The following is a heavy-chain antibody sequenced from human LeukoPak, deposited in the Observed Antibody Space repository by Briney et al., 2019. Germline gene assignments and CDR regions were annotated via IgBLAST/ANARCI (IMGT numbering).Heavy chain of an antibody. J-gene: IGHJ4*02. V-gene: IGHV3-21*01. CDR1: GFTFSSYS. D-gene: IGHD2-15*01. CDR2: ISSSSSYI. CDR3: ARTIVVVVAATPSSDY. Sequence: GGSLRLSCAASGFTFSSYSMNWVRQAPGKGLEWVSSISSSSSYIYYADSVKGRFTISRDNAKNSLYLQMNSLRAEDTAVYYCARTIVVVVAATPSSDYWGQGTLVTVSS.